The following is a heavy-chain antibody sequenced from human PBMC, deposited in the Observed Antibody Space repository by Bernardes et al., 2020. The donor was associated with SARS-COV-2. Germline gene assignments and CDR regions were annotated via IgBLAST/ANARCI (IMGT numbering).Heavy chain of an antibody. CDR2: IYRGDST. V-gene: IGHV3-66*02. J-gene: IGHJ4*02. Sequence: GGSLRLSCAASGFTVSNNYMTWVRQAPGKGLEWVSVIYRGDSTYYADSVKGRFTISRDNSKNTLSLQMNSLRDEDTAMYYCARRRAGGWDLDSWGQGTLVTVSS. D-gene: IGHD6-19*01. CDR1: GFTVSNNY. CDR3: ARRRAGGWDLDS.